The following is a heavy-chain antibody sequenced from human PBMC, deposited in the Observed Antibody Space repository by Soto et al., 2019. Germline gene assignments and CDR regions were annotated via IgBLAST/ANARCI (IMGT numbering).Heavy chain of an antibody. D-gene: IGHD5-18*01. CDR3: ARDVRRGYSYGP. CDR2: ISAYNGNT. CDR1: GYTFTSYG. J-gene: IGHJ5*02. V-gene: IGHV1-18*01. Sequence: ASVKVSCKASGYTFTSYGISWVRQAPGQGLEWMGWISAYNGNTNYAQKLQGRVTMTTDTSTSTAYMGLRSLRSDDTAVYYCARDVRRGYSYGPWGQGTLVTVSS.